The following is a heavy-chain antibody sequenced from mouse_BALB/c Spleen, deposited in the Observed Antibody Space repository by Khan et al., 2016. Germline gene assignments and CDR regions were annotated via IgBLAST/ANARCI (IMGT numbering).Heavy chain of an antibody. CDR1: AFNIKDTN. V-gene: IGHV14-3*02. J-gene: IGHJ1*01. CDR2: IDPANGNT. Sequence: VQLKQSGAEIVKPGASVKLSCTASAFNIKDTNMHWVKQGPEQGLEWIGRIDPANGNTNYDPKFQGKATITTDTSSNTAFLQLSSLTSEDTAVYCGASRTLTPRYFDVWGAGTTVTVSA. CDR3: ASRTLTPRYFDV.